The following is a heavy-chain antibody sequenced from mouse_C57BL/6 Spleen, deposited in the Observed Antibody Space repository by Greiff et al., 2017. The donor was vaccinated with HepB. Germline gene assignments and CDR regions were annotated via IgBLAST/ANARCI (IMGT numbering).Heavy chain of an antibody. J-gene: IGHJ2*01. CDR2: IHPNSGST. V-gene: IGHV1-64*01. CDR3: AREDYDDYFDY. Sequence: QVQLQQPGAELVKPGASVKLSCKASGYTFTSYWMHWVKQRPVQGLEWIGMIHPNSGSTNYNEKFKSKATLTVDKSSSTAYMQLSSLTSEDSAVYYCAREDYDDYFDYWGQGTTLTVSS. CDR1: GYTFTSYW. D-gene: IGHD2-4*01.